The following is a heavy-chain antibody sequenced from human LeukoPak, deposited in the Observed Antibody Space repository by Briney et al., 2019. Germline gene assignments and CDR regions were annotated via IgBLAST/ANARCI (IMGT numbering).Heavy chain of an antibody. D-gene: IGHD6-13*01. CDR1: GFTFDDYA. Sequence: GGSLRLSCAASGFTFDDYAMHWVRQASGKGLEWVSGISWNSGSIGYADSVKGRFTISRDNAKNSLYLQMNSLRAEDTALYYCAKGRGSIAAGHIDYWGQGTLVTVSS. CDR2: ISWNSGSI. J-gene: IGHJ4*02. CDR3: AKGRGSIAAGHIDY. V-gene: IGHV3-9*01.